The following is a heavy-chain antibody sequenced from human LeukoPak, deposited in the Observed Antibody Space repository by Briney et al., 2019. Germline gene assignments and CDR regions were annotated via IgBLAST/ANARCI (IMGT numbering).Heavy chain of an antibody. CDR2: IYYSGST. CDR3: ARQWLVQRNPFDY. CDR1: GGSISSSSYY. J-gene: IGHJ4*02. D-gene: IGHD6-19*01. V-gene: IGHV4-39*01. Sequence: SETLSLTCTVSGGSISSSSYYWGWIRQPPGKGLEWIGGIYYSGSTYYNPSLKSRVTISVDTSKNQFSLKLSSVTAADTAVYYCARQWLVQRNPFDYWGQGTLVTVSS.